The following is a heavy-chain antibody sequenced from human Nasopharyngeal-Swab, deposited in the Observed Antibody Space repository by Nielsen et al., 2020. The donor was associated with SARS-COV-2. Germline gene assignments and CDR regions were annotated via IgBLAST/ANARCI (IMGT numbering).Heavy chain of an antibody. CDR2: IKSKANGGTT. Sequence: GESLKISCAASGFTFNNAWMKWVRQAPGKGLEWVGRIKSKANGGTTDHAEAVKGRLTISRDDSKNTLYLQMNSLKTEDTAIYHCASYRDSSGYHFDYWGQGTLVTVSS. CDR3: ASYRDSSGYHFDY. J-gene: IGHJ4*02. V-gene: IGHV3-15*05. CDR1: GFTFNNAW. D-gene: IGHD3-22*01.